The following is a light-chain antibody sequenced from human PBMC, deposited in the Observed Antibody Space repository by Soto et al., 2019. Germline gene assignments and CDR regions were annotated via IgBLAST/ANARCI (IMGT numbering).Light chain of an antibody. CDR2: DAS. CDR3: QQRSTWPGT. Sequence: ETVLTQSPATLSMSPGERANLSCRASQSVSNYLAWYQQKPGQAPRLLIYDASNSATGIPARFSCSRSGRDFTLTISSLEPEDFAVYYCQQRSTWPGTFGQGTKLEIK. V-gene: IGKV3-11*02. CDR1: QSVSNY. J-gene: IGKJ2*01.